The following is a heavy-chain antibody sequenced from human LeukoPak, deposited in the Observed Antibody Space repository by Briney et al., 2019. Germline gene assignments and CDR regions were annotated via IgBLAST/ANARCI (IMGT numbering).Heavy chain of an antibody. CDR1: GYTFTGYY. Sequence: ASVKVSCKASGYTFTGYYMHWVRQAPGQGLEWMGRVNPNNGVPNYAQKFQGRVTMTRDKAISKAFMELSSLGSDDTAVYFCAREVGYSSSYYGRFDPWGQGTLVIVSS. CDR2: VNPNNGVP. CDR3: AREVGYSSSYYGRFDP. J-gene: IGHJ5*02. V-gene: IGHV1-2*06. D-gene: IGHD2-2*01.